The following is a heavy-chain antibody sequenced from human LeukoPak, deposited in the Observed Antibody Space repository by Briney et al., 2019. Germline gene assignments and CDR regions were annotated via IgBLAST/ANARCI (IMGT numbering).Heavy chain of an antibody. V-gene: IGHV5-51*01. CDR2: IYPGDSDT. CDR3: AILGYCSGGSCYSSYYYYYGMDV. D-gene: IGHD2-15*01. Sequence: GESLKISCKGSGYSFTSYWIGWVRQMPGKGLEWMGIIYPGDSDTRYSPSFQGQVTISADKSSSTAYLQWSSLKASDTAMYYCAILGYCSGGSCYSSYYYYYGMDVWGQGTTVTVSS. CDR1: GYSFTSYW. J-gene: IGHJ6*02.